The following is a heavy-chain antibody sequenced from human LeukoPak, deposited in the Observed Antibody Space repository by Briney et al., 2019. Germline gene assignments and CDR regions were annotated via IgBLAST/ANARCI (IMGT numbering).Heavy chain of an antibody. CDR1: GGSISSYY. Sequence: SETLSLTCTASGGSISSYYWSWIRQPAGKGLEWIGRIYTSGSTNYNPSLKSRVTMSVDTSKNQFSLKLSSVTAADTAVYYCAREGDYYDSSGYYTKNFDYWGQGTLVTVSS. CDR3: AREGDYYDSSGYYTKNFDY. J-gene: IGHJ4*02. V-gene: IGHV4-4*07. CDR2: IYTSGST. D-gene: IGHD3-22*01.